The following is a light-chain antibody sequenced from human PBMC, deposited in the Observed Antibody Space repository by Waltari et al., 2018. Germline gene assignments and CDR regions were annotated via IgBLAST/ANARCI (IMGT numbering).Light chain of an antibody. J-gene: IGLJ2*01. Sequence: QSVLTQPPSASGTPGQRVTISCSGSSSNIGSNTVTWYQHLPGTAPQLLIDRNNQRPSGVPDRFSGSKSGTPASLAISGLQSEDEADYYCAAWDDSLNGVVFGGGTKLTVL. CDR1: SSNIGSNT. V-gene: IGLV1-44*01. CDR3: AAWDDSLNGVV. CDR2: RNN.